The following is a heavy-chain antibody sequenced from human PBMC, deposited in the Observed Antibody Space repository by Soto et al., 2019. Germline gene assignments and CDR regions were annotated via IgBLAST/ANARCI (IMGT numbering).Heavy chain of an antibody. CDR3: ARDQEMYYDFWSGYYTFGMDV. J-gene: IGHJ6*02. Sequence: ASVKVSCKASGYTFTGYYMHCVRQAPGQVLEWMGWINPNSGGTNYAQKFQGRVTMTRDTSISTAYMELSRLRSDDTAVYYCARDQEMYYDFWSGYYTFGMDVWGQGTTVTVSS. D-gene: IGHD3-3*01. CDR2: INPNSGGT. CDR1: GYTFTGYY. V-gene: IGHV1-2*02.